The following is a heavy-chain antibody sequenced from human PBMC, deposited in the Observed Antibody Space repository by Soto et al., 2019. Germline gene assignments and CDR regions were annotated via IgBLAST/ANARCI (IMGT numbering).Heavy chain of an antibody. Sequence: EVQLVESGGGSVQPGGSRRLSCAASGFTFITFSMNWVRQAPGRGLEWISYISGGGRPISYADSVKGRFTISRDNAKNSLYLQMDSLTDEDTAVYYCARDLGWAFDSWGQGTLVTVSS. CDR3: ARDLGWAFDS. V-gene: IGHV3-48*02. CDR1: GFTFITFS. J-gene: IGHJ4*02. CDR2: ISGGGRPI. D-gene: IGHD6-19*01.